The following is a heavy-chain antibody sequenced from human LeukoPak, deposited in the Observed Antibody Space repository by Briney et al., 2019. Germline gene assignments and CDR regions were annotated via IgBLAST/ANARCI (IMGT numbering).Heavy chain of an antibody. D-gene: IGHD2-2*01. CDR3: ASGYHLDY. V-gene: IGHV4-34*01. Sequence: SETLSLTCTVYGGSFSGYYWSWIRQPPGKGLEWIGEINHTGSTNYNPSLKSRVTISLDTSKNQFSLKLTSVTAADTAVYYCASGYHLDYWGQGTLVTVSS. CDR2: INHTGST. CDR1: GGSFSGYY. J-gene: IGHJ4*02.